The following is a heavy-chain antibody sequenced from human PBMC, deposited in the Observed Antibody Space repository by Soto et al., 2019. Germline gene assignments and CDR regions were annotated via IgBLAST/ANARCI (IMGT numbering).Heavy chain of an antibody. CDR3: ARDFSRPMDY. D-gene: IGHD2-2*01. CDR2: IYPSGGST. V-gene: IGHV1-46*01. Sequence: ASVKVSCKASGYTFTNYYMHWVRQAPGQGLEWMGIIYPSGGSTRNAQKFQGRVTMTRDTSTSTVYMELSGLRSEDTAVYYCARDFSRPMDYWGRGTLVTVSS. CDR1: GYTFTNYY. J-gene: IGHJ4*02.